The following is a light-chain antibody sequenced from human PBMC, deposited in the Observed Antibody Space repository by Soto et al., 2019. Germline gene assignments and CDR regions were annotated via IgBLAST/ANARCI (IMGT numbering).Light chain of an antibody. CDR2: AAS. Sequence: ETVLTQSPVTLSVSPWDTDIVCCRASQRVSNHVAWYQQKPGQAPRLLICAASTRAAGVPVRFSGSWSETEFPLTIRRLQSEDVALYYRHHYNYSPWTFGQGTKVDIK. CDR3: HHYNYSPWT. CDR1: QRVSNH. V-gene: IGKV3-15*01. J-gene: IGKJ1*01.